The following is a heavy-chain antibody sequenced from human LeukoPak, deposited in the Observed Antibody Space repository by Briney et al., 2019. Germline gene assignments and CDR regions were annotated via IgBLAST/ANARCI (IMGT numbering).Heavy chain of an antibody. CDR3: GKDRIYMKVVVSSGLDN. J-gene: IGHJ3*02. Sequence: PGGSLRLSCAASGFTFSSYGMYWVRQAPGKGLEWVAFIRYDGSNKYYADSVKGRFTISRDNSKNTLYLQMNSLRAEDTAVYYWGKDRIYMKVVVSSGLDNWGQGTMVTVSS. CDR2: IRYDGSNK. D-gene: IGHD3-22*01. CDR1: GFTFSSYG. V-gene: IGHV3-30*02.